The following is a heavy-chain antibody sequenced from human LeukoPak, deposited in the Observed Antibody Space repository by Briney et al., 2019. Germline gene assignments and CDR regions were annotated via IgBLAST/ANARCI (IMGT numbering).Heavy chain of an antibody. CDR2: IYTSGST. Sequence: SETLSLTCTVSGYSISSGYYWGWIRQPPGKGLEWIGRIYTSGSTNFNPSLNSRVSISLDTSQNQFSLKVSTVTAADTAVYYCAREGAARNFDYWGQGILVTVS. CDR3: AREGAARNFDY. D-gene: IGHD6-6*01. CDR1: GYSISSGYY. J-gene: IGHJ4*02. V-gene: IGHV4-38-2*02.